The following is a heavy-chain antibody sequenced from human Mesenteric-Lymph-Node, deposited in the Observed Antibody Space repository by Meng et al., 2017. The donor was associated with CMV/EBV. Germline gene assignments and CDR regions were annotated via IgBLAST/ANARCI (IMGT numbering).Heavy chain of an antibody. Sequence: SETLSLTCTVSGGSLSSYYWSWIRQPPGKGLEWIGYIYYSGSTNYNPSLKSRVTISVDTSKNHFSLKLSSVTAADTAVYYCARVPGNSGLYYRSYFDYWGQGKMVTVSS. CDR1: GGSLSSYY. CDR3: ARVPGNSGLYYRSYFDY. D-gene: IGHD1-26*01. J-gene: IGHJ4*02. CDR2: IYYSGST. V-gene: IGHV4-59*01.